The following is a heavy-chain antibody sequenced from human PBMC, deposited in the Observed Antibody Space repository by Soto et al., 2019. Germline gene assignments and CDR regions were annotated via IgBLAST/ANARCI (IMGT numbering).Heavy chain of an antibody. Sequence: GGSLRLSCVASGFTFSSYGMHWVRRAPGTGLEWVAVISYDGSNKYYADSVKGRFTISRDNSKNTLYLQMNSLRAEDTAVYYCAKDRDSYYYGSGSDIIDYWGQGTLVTVS. J-gene: IGHJ4*02. D-gene: IGHD3-10*01. CDR2: ISYDGSNK. CDR1: GFTFSSYG. V-gene: IGHV3-30*18. CDR3: AKDRDSYYYGSGSDIIDY.